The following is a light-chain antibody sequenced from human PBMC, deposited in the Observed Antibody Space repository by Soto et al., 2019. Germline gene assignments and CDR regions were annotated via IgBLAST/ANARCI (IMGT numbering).Light chain of an antibody. CDR1: QSISSY. V-gene: IGKV1-39*02. Sequence: DIQMTQSPSSLSASVGDRVTITCRASQSISSYLNWYQQRPGKVPKLLIYAASTLQSGVPSRFSGSGSGTDFTLTISSLQPEDFATYYCLLDFRYFWAFGQGTKVEIK. CDR2: AAS. CDR3: LLDFRYFWA. J-gene: IGKJ1*01.